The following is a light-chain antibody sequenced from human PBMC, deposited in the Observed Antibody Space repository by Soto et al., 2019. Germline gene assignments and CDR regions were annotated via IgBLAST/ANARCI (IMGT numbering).Light chain of an antibody. Sequence: QSVLTQPPSVSAAPGQKVTISCSGSSSNIGNNYVSWYQQLPGTAPKLLIYDNNKRPSGIPDRFSGSKSGTSATLGITGLQTGDEPDYYCGTWDSSLSVVVFGGGTKVTVL. J-gene: IGLJ2*01. CDR2: DNN. CDR1: SSNIGNNY. V-gene: IGLV1-51*01. CDR3: GTWDSSLSVVV.